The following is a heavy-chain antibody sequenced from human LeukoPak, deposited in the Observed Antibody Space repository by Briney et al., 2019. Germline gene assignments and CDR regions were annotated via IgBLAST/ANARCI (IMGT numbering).Heavy chain of an antibody. Sequence: SETLSLTCAVYGGSFSGYYWSWIRQPAGKGLEWIGRIYTSGSTNYNPSLKSRVTISVDTSKNQFSLKLSSVTAADTAVYYCARRGTSFLVGDWFDPWGQGTLVTVSS. CDR1: GGSFSGYY. D-gene: IGHD2-2*01. CDR3: ARRGTSFLVGDWFDP. J-gene: IGHJ5*02. CDR2: IYTSGST. V-gene: IGHV4-59*10.